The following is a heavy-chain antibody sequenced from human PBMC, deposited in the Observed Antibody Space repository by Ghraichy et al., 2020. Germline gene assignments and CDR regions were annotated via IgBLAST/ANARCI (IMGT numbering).Heavy chain of an antibody. CDR1: TYTFSGFY. CDR3: SLYLTSNGANKVPQ. CDR2: VRPDTGDT. D-gene: IGHD4-17*01. J-gene: IGHJ4*02. V-gene: IGHV1-2*02. Sequence: ASVKVSCKVSTYTFSGFYIHWVRQARGQGLEWMGYVRPDTGDTNYAQKFQGRVTMTRDTSINTGYMELTRLTSDDTAVYYCSLYLTSNGANKVPQWGQGTLGTVSS.